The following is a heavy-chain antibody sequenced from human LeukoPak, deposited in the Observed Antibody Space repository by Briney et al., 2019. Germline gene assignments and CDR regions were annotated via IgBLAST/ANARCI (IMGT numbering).Heavy chain of an antibody. CDR3: ARGSVAGSSDY. CDR1: GFTVSSSY. CDR2: IYNGGST. D-gene: IGHD6-19*01. Sequence: GGSLRLSCAASGFTVSSSYMSWVRQAPGKGLEWVSVIYNGGSTYYADSVKGRFTISRDNSKNTLYLQMNSLRAEDTAVYYCARGSVAGSSDYWGQGTLVTVSS. J-gene: IGHJ4*02. V-gene: IGHV3-53*01.